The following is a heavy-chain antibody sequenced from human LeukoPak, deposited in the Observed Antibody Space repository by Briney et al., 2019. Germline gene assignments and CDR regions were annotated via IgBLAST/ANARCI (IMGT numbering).Heavy chain of an antibody. J-gene: IGHJ4*01. CDR2: IYSGGSA. V-gene: IGHV3-66*01. CDR1: GFTFSSYW. Sequence: PGGSLRLSCAASGFTFSSYWMSWVREAPAKGLEWGSVIYSGGSAYYADPLTGRFTISRDNSKNTLYLQMNSLKAEDTAVYYCARNDYGSGSYITLFDYWGQGTLVTVSS. CDR3: ARNDYGSGSYITLFDY. D-gene: IGHD3-10*01.